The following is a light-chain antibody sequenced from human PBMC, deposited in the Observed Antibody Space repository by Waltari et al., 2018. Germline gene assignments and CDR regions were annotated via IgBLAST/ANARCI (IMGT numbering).Light chain of an antibody. J-gene: IGKJ1*01. CDR3: QQYYSYPRT. Sequence: AIRITQSPSSRSASTGDRVTITRRASQGISSYLAWYQQKPGKAPKLLIYAASTLQSGVPSRFSGSGSGTDFTLTISCLQSEDFATYYCQQYYSYPRTFGQGTKVEIK. CDR1: QGISSY. CDR2: AAS. V-gene: IGKV1-8*01.